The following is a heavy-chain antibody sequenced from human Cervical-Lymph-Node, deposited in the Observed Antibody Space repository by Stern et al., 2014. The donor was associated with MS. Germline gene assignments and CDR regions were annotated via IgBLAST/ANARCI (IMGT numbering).Heavy chain of an antibody. CDR1: GFTFSSYW. CDR2: INSDGRST. J-gene: IGHJ4*02. D-gene: IGHD6-6*01. CDR3: ARETGSSSVWLDY. V-gene: IGHV3-74*01. Sequence: QLVQSGGGLVQPGGSLRLSCAASGFTFSSYWMHWVRQAPGKGLVWVSRINSDGRSTSYADSVKGRFTVSRDNAKNTLYLQMNSLRAEDTAVYYCARETGSSSVWLDYWGQGALVTVSS.